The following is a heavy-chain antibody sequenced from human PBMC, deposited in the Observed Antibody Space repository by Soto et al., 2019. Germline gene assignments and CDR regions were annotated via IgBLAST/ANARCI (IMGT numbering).Heavy chain of an antibody. D-gene: IGHD3-22*01. CDR1: GGSISSSSYY. V-gene: IGHV4-39*01. J-gene: IGHJ4*02. CDR3: ARSWYYYDSSGYYAR. CDR2: IYYSGST. Sequence: SETLSLTCTVSGGSISSSSYYWGWIRQPPGKGLEWIGSIYYSGSTYYNPSLKSRVTISVDTSKNQFSLKLSSVTAADTAVYYCARSWYYYDSSGYYARWGQGTLVTVSS.